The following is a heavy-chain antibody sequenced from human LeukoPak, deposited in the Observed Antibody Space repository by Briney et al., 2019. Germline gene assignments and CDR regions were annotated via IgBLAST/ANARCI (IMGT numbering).Heavy chain of an antibody. V-gene: IGHV3-48*04. Sequence: SGGSLRLSCAASGFTFSSYSMNWVRQAPGKGLEWVSHITASGTAMFYADSVKGRFTISRDNTKNSLYLQMNSLRVEDTAVFYCARDQYDTWSRRGNFDSWGQGTLVIVSS. CDR2: ITASGTAM. CDR1: GFTFSSYS. D-gene: IGHD3-3*01. J-gene: IGHJ4*02. CDR3: ARDQYDTWSRRGNFDS.